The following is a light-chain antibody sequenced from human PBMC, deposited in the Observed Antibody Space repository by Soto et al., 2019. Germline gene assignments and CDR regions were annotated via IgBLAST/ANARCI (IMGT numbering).Light chain of an antibody. J-gene: IGKJ4*01. V-gene: IGKV3-20*01. CDR1: QSVSSSY. CDR3: QQYGSLIT. Sequence: EIVLTQSPGTLSLSPRERATLSCRASQSVSSSYLAWYQRKPGQAPRLLIHGASTRAAGISDRFSGSGSGTDFTLTISRLEPEDFAVYYCQQYGSLITFGGGTKVEIK. CDR2: GAS.